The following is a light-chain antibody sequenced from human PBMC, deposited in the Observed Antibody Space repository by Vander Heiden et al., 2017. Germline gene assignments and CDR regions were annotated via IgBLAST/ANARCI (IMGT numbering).Light chain of an antibody. CDR3: QRNENAPWT. V-gene: IGKV1-27*01. CDR2: SAS. CDR1: QSISSY. J-gene: IGKJ1*01. Sequence: IQLPQSPASLSVSVGDRVTITCRVSQSISSYLNWYRQKPGKVPKLLIYSASNWESGVPSRFSGSGSGTDFTLTISSLQPEDVATYYGQRNENAPWTFGQGTKVEIK.